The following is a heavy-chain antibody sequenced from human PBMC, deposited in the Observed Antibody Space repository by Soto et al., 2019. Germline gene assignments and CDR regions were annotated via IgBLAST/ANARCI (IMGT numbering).Heavy chain of an antibody. V-gene: IGHV3-30*18. D-gene: IGHD6-19*01. CDR2: ISYDGSNK. CDR1: GFTFSNYG. Sequence: QVQLVESGGGVVQPGRSLRLSCAASGFTFSNYGMHWVRQAPGKGLEWVAAISYDGSNKYYADSVKGRFTISRDNSKNTLYLQMNSLRIDDTAMYYCAKNPGYHSGWYSIDYWGQGTLVTVSS. CDR3: AKNPGYHSGWYSIDY. J-gene: IGHJ4*02.